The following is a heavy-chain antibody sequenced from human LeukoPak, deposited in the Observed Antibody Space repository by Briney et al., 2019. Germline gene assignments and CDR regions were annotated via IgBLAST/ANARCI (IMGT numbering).Heavy chain of an antibody. CDR2: IKEDGGRE. CDR3: ARDGGYSAFDY. CDR1: GFTFSSYA. J-gene: IGHJ4*02. Sequence: GGSLRLSCAASGFTFSSYAMHWVRQAPGKGLEFVANIKEDGGRENFASSVKGRFTISRDNAKDSLYLQMNNLRVEDTAVYYCARDGGYSAFDYWGQGALVTVSS. D-gene: IGHD1-26*01. V-gene: IGHV3-7*01.